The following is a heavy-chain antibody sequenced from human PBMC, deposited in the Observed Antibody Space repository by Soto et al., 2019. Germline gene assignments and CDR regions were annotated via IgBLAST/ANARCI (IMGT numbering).Heavy chain of an antibody. CDR1: GFTFSSYA. CDR2: ISYDGSNK. D-gene: IGHD6-13*01. J-gene: IGHJ5*02. V-gene: IGHV3-30-3*01. Sequence: QVQLVESGGGVVQPGRSLRLSCAASGFTFSSYAMHWVRQAPGKGLEWVAVISYDGSNKYYADSVKGRFTISRDNSKNTLYLQMNSLRAEDTAVYYCARDKEQQLVPGGWFDPGGQGTLVTVSS. CDR3: ARDKEQQLVPGGWFDP.